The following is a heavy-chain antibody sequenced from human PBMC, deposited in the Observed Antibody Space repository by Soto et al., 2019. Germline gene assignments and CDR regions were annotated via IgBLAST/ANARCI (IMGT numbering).Heavy chain of an antibody. CDR3: ARASHSYDSGSYYHPFDY. D-gene: IGHD3-3*01. Sequence: EVHLVESGGTLAQLGRSLRLSCAASGFTFDDYAMHWVRQAPGKGLEWVSGISWNSGSIGYADSVKGRFSISRDNARNSLYLEMNSLRPEDAALYYCARASHSYDSGSYYHPFDYWGQGTRVTVSS. J-gene: IGHJ4*02. CDR1: GFTFDDYA. V-gene: IGHV3-9*01. CDR2: ISWNSGSI.